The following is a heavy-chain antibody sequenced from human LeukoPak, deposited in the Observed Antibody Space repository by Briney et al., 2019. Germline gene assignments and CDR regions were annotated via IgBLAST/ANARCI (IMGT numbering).Heavy chain of an antibody. D-gene: IGHD3-10*01. J-gene: IGHJ4*02. CDR1: GGSFSGYY. CDR3: ARHRYYGSGSYYNGGFDY. CDR2: INHSGST. Sequence: SETLSLTCAVYGGSFSGYYWSWIRQPPGKGLEWIGEINHSGSTNYNPSLKSRVTISVDTSKNQFSLKLSSVTAADTAVYYCARHRYYGSGSYYNGGFDYWGQGTLVTVSS. V-gene: IGHV4-34*01.